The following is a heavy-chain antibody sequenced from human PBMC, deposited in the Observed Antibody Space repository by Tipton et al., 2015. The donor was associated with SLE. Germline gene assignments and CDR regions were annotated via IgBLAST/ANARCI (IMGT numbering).Heavy chain of an antibody. V-gene: IGHV3-64D*06. CDR3: AKGLGAYSSSWYVDY. D-gene: IGHD6-13*01. CDR1: GFTFSSYW. CDR2: ISSNGGST. Sequence: SLRLSCAASGFTFSSYWMHWVRQAPGKGLEYVSAISSNGGSTYYADSVKGRFTISRDNSKNTLYLQMSSLRAEDTAVYYCAKGLGAYSSSWYVDYWGQGTLVTVSS. J-gene: IGHJ4*02.